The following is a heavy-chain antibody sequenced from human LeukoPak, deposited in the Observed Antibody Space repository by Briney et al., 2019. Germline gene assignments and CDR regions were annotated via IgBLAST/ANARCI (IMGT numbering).Heavy chain of an antibody. CDR2: IYYSGST. J-gene: IGHJ5*02. Sequence: GSLRLSCAASGFTFSTSWMTWVRQAPGKGLEWIGYIYYSGSTNYNPSLKSRVTISVDTSKNQFSLKLSSVTAADTAVYYCARVVGAGTVGDDLKNWFDPWGQGTLVTVSS. D-gene: IGHD1-1*01. CDR1: GFTFSTSW. CDR3: ARVVGAGTVGDDLKNWFDP. V-gene: IGHV4-59*01.